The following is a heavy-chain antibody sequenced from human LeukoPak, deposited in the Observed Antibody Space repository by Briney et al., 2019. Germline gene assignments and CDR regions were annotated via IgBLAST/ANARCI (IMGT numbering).Heavy chain of an antibody. V-gene: IGHV4-59*08. CDR1: GGSISSYY. J-gene: IGHJ4*02. D-gene: IGHD1-1*01. CDR2: IYYSGST. CDR3: ARQGVRENDFDY. Sequence: KPSETLSLTCTVSGGSISSYYWSWIRQPPGKGLEWIGYIYYSGSTNYNPSLKSRVTISVDTSKNQFSLKLSSVTAADTAVYYCARQGVRENDFDYWGQGTLVTVSS.